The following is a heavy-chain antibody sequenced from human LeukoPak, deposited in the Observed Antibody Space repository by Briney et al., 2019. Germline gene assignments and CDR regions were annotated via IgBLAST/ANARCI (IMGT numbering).Heavy chain of an antibody. CDR3: ARQGYSGTYWGTYYFDY. Sequence: SETLSLTCTVSGGSISSGVYYWNWIRQRPGKGLEWIGYIYYSGSTYYNPSLKSRVTISVDASKNRFSLKLSSVTAADTAVYFCARQGYSGTYWGTYYFDYWGQGTLVAVTS. D-gene: IGHD1-26*01. V-gene: IGHV4-31*03. CDR2: IYYSGST. J-gene: IGHJ4*02. CDR1: GGSISSGVYY.